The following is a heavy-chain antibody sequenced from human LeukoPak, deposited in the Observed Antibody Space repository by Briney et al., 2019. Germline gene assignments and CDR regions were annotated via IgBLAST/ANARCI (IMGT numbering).Heavy chain of an antibody. J-gene: IGHJ6*03. Sequence: PSETLSLTCAVYGGSFSGYYWSWIRQPPGKGLEWIGEINHSGSTNYNPSLKSRVTISVDTSKNQFSLKLSSVTAADTAVYYCARGLHWDYCYMDVWGKGTTVTVSS. CDR1: GGSFSGYY. CDR2: INHSGST. CDR3: ARGLHWDYCYMDV. D-gene: IGHD7-27*01. V-gene: IGHV4-34*01.